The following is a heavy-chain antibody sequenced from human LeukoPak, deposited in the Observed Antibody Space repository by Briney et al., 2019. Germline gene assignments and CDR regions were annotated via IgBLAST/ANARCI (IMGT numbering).Heavy chain of an antibody. D-gene: IGHD5-18*01. Sequence: GGSLRLSCAAAGFSFSSYWMSWVRQAPGKGLEWVANIKQDGSEKYYVDSVKGRFTISRDNAKNSLYLHMNSLRAEDTAVYYCARAKAAMVSYYYYYYMDVWGKGTTVTVSS. V-gene: IGHV3-7*01. J-gene: IGHJ6*03. CDR1: GFSFSSYW. CDR3: ARAKAAMVSYYYYYYMDV. CDR2: IKQDGSEK.